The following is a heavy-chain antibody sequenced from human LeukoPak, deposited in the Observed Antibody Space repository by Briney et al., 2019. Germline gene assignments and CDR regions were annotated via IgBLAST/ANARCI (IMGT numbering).Heavy chain of an antibody. CDR2: IHPNGVNT. CDR3: AKALYDSPLTGDP. CDR1: GFTFSHIG. V-gene: IGHV3-23*01. D-gene: IGHD3-22*01. Sequence: GDLRLSCEASGFTFSHIGMAWVRQAPGKGLEWVSSIHPNGVNTHYADSVRGRFTISRDNSKNTLFLQMNSLRVEDTATYYCAKALYDSPLTGDPWGQGTLVTVSS. J-gene: IGHJ5*02.